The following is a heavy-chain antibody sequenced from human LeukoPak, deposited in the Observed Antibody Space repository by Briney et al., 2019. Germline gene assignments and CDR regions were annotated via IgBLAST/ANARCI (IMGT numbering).Heavy chain of an antibody. Sequence: PRGSLRLSCAASGFTFSNYAMHWVRQAPGEGLEWVAIISYDGSNKYYADSVKGRFTISRDNSKNTLYLQMNSLRAEDTAVYYCARRRRAYSGYDAFDIWGQGTMVTVSS. CDR2: ISYDGSNK. D-gene: IGHD5-12*01. V-gene: IGHV3-30-3*01. J-gene: IGHJ3*02. CDR1: GFTFSNYA. CDR3: ARRRRAYSGYDAFDI.